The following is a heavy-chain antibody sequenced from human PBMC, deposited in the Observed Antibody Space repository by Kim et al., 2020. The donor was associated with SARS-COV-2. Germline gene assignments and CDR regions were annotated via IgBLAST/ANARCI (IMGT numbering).Heavy chain of an antibody. D-gene: IGHD6-19*01. Sequence: ASVKVSCKASGYTFTSYGISWVRQAPGQGLEWMGWISAYNGNTNYAQKLQGRVTMTTDTSTSTAYMELRSLRSDDTAVYYCARDSQGGSGWYRFDPWGQGTLVTVSS. CDR1: GYTFTSYG. J-gene: IGHJ5*02. V-gene: IGHV1-18*04. CDR2: ISAYNGNT. CDR3: ARDSQGGSGWYRFDP.